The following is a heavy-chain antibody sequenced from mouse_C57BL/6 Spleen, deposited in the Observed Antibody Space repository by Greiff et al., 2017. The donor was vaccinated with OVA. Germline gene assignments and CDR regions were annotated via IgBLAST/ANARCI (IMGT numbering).Heavy chain of an antibody. CDR3: ARAYDYDGAMDY. CDR2: IYPGSGSI. V-gene: IGHV1-55*01. D-gene: IGHD2-4*01. J-gene: IGHJ4*01. Sequence: QVQLKQPGAELVKPGASVKMSCKASGYTFTSYWITWVKQRPGQGLEWIGDIYPGSGSINYNEKFKSKATLTVDTSSSTAYMQLSSLTSEDSAVYYCARAYDYDGAMDYWGQGTSVTVSS. CDR1: GYTFTSYW.